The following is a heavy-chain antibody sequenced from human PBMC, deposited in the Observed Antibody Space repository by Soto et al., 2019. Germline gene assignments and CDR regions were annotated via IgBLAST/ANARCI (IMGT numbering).Heavy chain of an antibody. CDR1: GFTFSSYA. CDR3: AREDPWSANADDMDV. Sequence: PGGSLRLSCAASGFTFSSYAMSWVRQAPGKGLEWVSAITGSGDSTYYADSVKGRFTVSRDNSKNTLYLQMNSLRAEDTAVYYCAREDPWSANADDMDVWGQGTTVTVSS. D-gene: IGHD3-3*01. J-gene: IGHJ6*02. V-gene: IGHV3-23*01. CDR2: ITGSGDST.